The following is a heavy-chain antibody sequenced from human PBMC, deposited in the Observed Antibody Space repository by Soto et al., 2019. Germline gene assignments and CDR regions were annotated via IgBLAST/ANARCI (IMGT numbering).Heavy chain of an antibody. CDR2: IYWDDDK. J-gene: IGHJ5*02. V-gene: IGHV2-5*02. D-gene: IGHD3-9*01. Sequence: QITLKESGPTLVKPTQTLTLTCTFSGFSLSTSGVGVGWIRQPPGKALEWLALIYWDDDKRYSPSLKSRLTNNKDPAKNQVVLTMTNMDPVDTATYYCAHTSYDILTGSHARFDPWGQGTLVTVSS. CDR3: AHTSYDILTGSHARFDP. CDR1: GFSLSTSGVG.